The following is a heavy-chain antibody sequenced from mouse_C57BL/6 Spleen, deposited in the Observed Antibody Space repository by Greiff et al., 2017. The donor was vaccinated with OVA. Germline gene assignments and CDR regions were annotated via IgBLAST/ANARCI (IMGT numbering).Heavy chain of an antibody. CDR3: ARWGYGSSSPPWFAY. CDR1: GYAFSSSW. Sequence: QVQLKESGPELVKPGASVKISCKASGYAFSSSWMNWVKQRPGKGLEWIGRIYPGDGDTNYNGKFKGKATLTADKSSSTAYMQLSSLTSEDSAVYVCARWGYGSSSPPWFAYWGQGTLVTVSA. CDR2: IYPGDGDT. V-gene: IGHV1-82*01. D-gene: IGHD1-1*01. J-gene: IGHJ3*01.